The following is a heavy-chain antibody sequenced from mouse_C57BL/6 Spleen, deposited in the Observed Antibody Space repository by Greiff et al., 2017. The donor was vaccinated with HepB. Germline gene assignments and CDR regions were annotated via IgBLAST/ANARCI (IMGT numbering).Heavy chain of an antibody. D-gene: IGHD2-4*01. CDR2: IDPSDSYT. Sequence: QVHVKQPGAELVKPGASVKLSCKASGYTFTSYWMPWVKQRPGQGLEWIGEIDPSDSYTNYNQKFKGKATLTVDTSSSTAYMQLSSLTSEDSAVYYCARRAGLRRTGYYAMDYWGQGTSVTVSS. CDR3: ARRAGLRRTGYYAMDY. J-gene: IGHJ4*01. CDR1: GYTFTSYW. V-gene: IGHV1-50*01.